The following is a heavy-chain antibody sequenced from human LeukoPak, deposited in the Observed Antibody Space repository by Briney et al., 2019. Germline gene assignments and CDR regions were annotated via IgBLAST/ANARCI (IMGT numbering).Heavy chain of an antibody. Sequence: GGSLRLSCAASRFTFSSYGMHWVRQAPGKGLEWVAYIQYDGSNEQYADSVKGRFSISRDSSKNILYLQMNSLRAEDTAVYYCARDRCSNGVGCYYYYMDVWGKGTTVTISS. V-gene: IGHV3-30*02. CDR2: IQYDGSNE. J-gene: IGHJ6*03. D-gene: IGHD2-8*01. CDR3: ARDRCSNGVGCYYYYMDV. CDR1: RFTFSSYG.